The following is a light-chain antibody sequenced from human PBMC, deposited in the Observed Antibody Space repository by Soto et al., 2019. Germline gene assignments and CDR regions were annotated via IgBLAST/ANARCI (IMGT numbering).Light chain of an antibody. J-gene: IGKJ2*01. CDR3: QQYVIWPPTFT. Sequence: EIVMTQSPATLSVSPGERVTLSCRASQSVSSNLAWYQQKPGQAPRLLIYSASTRATGIPARFSGSGSGTEFTLAITSLQSEDFAVYCCQQYVIWPPTFTFGQGTRLEIK. CDR1: QSVSSN. V-gene: IGKV3-15*01. CDR2: SAS.